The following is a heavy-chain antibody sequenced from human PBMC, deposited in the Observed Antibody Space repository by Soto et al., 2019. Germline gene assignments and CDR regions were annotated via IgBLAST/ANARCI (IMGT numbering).Heavy chain of an antibody. CDR3: ARTDSVGYYPY. CDR1: GDSISSGYQ. CDR2: IYHSGTT. V-gene: IGHV4-38-2*01. Sequence: SETLSLTGAVSGDSISSGYQWAWIRQPPGKGLEWIASIYHSGTTYYNPSLKSRVTISVETSKNQFSLRLTSVTAADSAMYYCARTDSVGYYPYLGQGTLVTVSS. D-gene: IGHD3-22*01. J-gene: IGHJ4*02.